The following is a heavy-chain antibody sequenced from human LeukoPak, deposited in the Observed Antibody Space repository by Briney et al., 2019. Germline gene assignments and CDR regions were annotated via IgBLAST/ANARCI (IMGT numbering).Heavy chain of an antibody. V-gene: IGHV3-7*01. CDR2: IKQDGSES. CDR3: ARIGYSSSSFDY. J-gene: IGHJ4*02. Sequence: PGGSLRLSCAVSGFSFNNHWMSWVRQAAGKRLEWVANIKQDGSESYYVGSVKGRFTISRDNAKNSLYLQMDSLRGEDTAVYYCARIGYSSSSFDYWGQGTLVTVSS. CDR1: GFSFNNHW. D-gene: IGHD6-6*01.